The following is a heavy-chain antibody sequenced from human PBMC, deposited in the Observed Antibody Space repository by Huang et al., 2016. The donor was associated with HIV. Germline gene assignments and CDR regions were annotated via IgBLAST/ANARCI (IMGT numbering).Heavy chain of an antibody. CDR2: VSFLGNT. CDR3: AREVRSVDTDRPDGYYYRGLDV. V-gene: IGHV4-39*02. CDR1: GTSMTSSTFY. Sequence: QLRESGPGLVTPSETLSLTCSASGTSMTSSTFYWGWFRQPPGRGREWIGSVSFLGNTYDNPSLKSRVTISIDTANKQYSMRRTSVTAADTAVYFCAREVRSVDTDRPDGYYYRGLDVWGQGTTVIVSS. D-gene: IGHD2-2*03. J-gene: IGHJ6*02.